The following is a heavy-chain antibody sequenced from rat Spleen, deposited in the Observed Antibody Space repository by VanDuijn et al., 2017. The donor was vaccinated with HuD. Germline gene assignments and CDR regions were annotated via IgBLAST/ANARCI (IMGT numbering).Heavy chain of an antibody. CDR2: ISYGDSSGHSSP. CDR3: ARRHYGYTDYFDY. J-gene: IGHJ2*01. Sequence: EVQLVESDGGLVQPGRSLKLSCAASGFTFSDYGMAWVRQAPTKGLGWVATISYGDSSGHSSPYYRDSVKGRFTISRDNAQSTLSLQMDSLRSEDTATYYCARRHYGYTDYFDYWGQGVMVTVSS. D-gene: IGHD1-9*01. V-gene: IGHV5-29*01. CDR1: GFTFSDYG.